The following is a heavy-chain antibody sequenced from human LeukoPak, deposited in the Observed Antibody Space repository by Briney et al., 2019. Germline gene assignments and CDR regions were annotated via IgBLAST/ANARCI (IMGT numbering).Heavy chain of an antibody. CDR3: TKALSTTNWFASH. CDR2: IDSGGHT. D-gene: IGHD1-1*01. V-gene: IGHV3-69-1*02. CDR1: GFIFSNYN. J-gene: IGHJ4*02. Sequence: PGGSLRLSCATSGFIFSNYNINWVRQAPGRGLEWVSSIDSGGHTYYPDSLKGRFTFSRDNAKNSVYLQMNNLRAEDTALYYCTKALSTTNWFASHWGQGTLVTVSS.